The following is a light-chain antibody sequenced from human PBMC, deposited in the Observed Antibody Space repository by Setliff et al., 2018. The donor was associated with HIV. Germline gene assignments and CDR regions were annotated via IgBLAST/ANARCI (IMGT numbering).Light chain of an antibody. CDR2: DVT. V-gene: IGLV2-14*03. J-gene: IGLJ1*01. CDR3: GSYTSGSTLGV. CDR1: SSDVGGYNF. Sequence: QSVLAQPASVSGSPGQSITISCTGTSSDVGGYNFVSWYQHHPGKAPKLIIYDVTKRPSGVSHRFSGSKSANTASLTISGLRAEDEADYYCGSYTSGSTLGVFGTGTKVTV.